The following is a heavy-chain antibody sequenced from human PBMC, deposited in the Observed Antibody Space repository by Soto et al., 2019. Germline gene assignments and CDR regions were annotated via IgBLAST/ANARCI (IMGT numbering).Heavy chain of an antibody. CDR3: AREPAVAGTVMSAFDI. J-gene: IGHJ3*02. CDR1: GGSISSYY. Sequence: QVQLQESGPGLVKPSETLSLTCTVSGGSISSYYWSWIRQPPGKGLEWIGYIYYSGSTNYNPSLKSRVTISVDTSKHQFSLKLSSVTAADTAVYYCAREPAVAGTVMSAFDIWGQGTMVTVSS. D-gene: IGHD6-19*01. V-gene: IGHV4-59*01. CDR2: IYYSGST.